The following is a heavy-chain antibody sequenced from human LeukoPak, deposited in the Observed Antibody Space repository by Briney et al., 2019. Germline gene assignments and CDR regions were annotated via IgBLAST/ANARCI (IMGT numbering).Heavy chain of an antibody. Sequence: ASVKVSCKASGDTFTTYDINWVRQATGQGLEWMGWVNPNSGKTDYAQKFQGRLTMTRNTSISTGYVELYSLKSEDTAVYYCATGYGSGGAYGMDVWGQGTTVTVSS. D-gene: IGHD3-10*01. J-gene: IGHJ6*02. CDR2: VNPNSGKT. V-gene: IGHV1-8*01. CDR1: GDTFTTYD. CDR3: ATGYGSGGAYGMDV.